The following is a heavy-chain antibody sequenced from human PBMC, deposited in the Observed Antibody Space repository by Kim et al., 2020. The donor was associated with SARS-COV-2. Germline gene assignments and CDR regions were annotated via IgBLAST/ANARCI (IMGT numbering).Heavy chain of an antibody. V-gene: IGHV3-74*01. CDR3: ARGHASNKRHNNLDL. CDR1: GFTFDIYC. D-gene: IGHD6-25*01. Sequence: GGSLRLSCATSGFTFDIYCMHWVRQAPGKGLVWVSRLTSNGRTTFYADSVKGRLTVSRDNSQNTVYLQMNSLSANDTAVYYCARGHASNKRHNNLDLWG. J-gene: IGHJ2*01. CDR2: LTSNGRTT.